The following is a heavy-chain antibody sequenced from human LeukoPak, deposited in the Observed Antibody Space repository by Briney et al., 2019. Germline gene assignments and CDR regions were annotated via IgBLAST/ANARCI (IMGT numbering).Heavy chain of an antibody. Sequence: GASVKVSCKASGYTFTGYYMHWVRQAPGQGLEWMGWINPNSGGTNYAQKFQGRVTMTRDTSISTAYMELSRLRSDDTAVYYCARVPRAIRYFDWLLGYWGQGTLVTVPS. CDR3: ARVPRAIRYFDWLLGY. V-gene: IGHV1-2*02. CDR2: INPNSGGT. D-gene: IGHD3-9*01. J-gene: IGHJ4*02. CDR1: GYTFTGYY.